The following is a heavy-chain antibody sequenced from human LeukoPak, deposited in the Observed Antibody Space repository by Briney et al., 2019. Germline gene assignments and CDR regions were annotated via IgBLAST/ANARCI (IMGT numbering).Heavy chain of an antibody. V-gene: IGHV1-69*13. D-gene: IGHD4-23*01. CDR2: ITPIFGTA. J-gene: IGHJ4*02. Sequence: SVKVSCKASGGTFRSNAVSWVRQAPGQGLEWMGGITPIFGTANYAQKFQGRVTITAVESMSTAYMELSSLRSEDTAVYYCARGWPAETTVVTPYNYWGQGTLVTVSS. CDR1: GGTFRSNA. CDR3: ARGWPAETTVVTPYNY.